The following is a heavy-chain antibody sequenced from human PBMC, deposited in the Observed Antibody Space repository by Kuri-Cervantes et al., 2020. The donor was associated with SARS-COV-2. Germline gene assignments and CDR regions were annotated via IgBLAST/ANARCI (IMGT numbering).Heavy chain of an antibody. Sequence: GESLKISCAASGFTFSSYSMNWVRQAPGKGLEWVAVISYDGSNKYYADSVKGRFTISRDNSKNTLYLQMNSPRAEDTAVYYCARAYCSSTSCQLDYWGQGTLVTVSS. CDR1: GFTFSSYS. CDR2: ISYDGSNK. CDR3: ARAYCSSTSCQLDY. D-gene: IGHD2-2*01. J-gene: IGHJ4*02. V-gene: IGHV3-30*03.